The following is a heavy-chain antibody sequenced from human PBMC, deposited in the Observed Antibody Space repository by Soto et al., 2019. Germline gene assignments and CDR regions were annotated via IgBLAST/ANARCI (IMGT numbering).Heavy chain of an antibody. CDR1: GFTFGSYA. V-gene: IGHV3-23*01. J-gene: IGHJ3*01. Sequence: EVQLLESGGGLVQPGGSLRLSCAASGFTFGSYAMTWVRQAPGQGLEWVSAIDGSGEHTYYADSVNGRFTVSRDNSRXXXXXXXXXXXXXXXXXXXXXXXXXXXXXXEAFDVWGQGTMVTVSS. CDR2: IDGSGEHT. CDR3: XXXXXXXXXXEAFDV.